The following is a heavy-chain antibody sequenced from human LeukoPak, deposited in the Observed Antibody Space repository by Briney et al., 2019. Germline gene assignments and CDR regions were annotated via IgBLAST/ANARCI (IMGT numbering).Heavy chain of an antibody. CDR3: AKDGDDFWSGYYLDY. CDR1: GFTFSTYG. V-gene: IGHV3-30*02. J-gene: IGHJ4*02. CDR2: IRFNGDST. D-gene: IGHD3-3*01. Sequence: GGSLRLSCAASGFTFSTYGMHWVRQAPGKGLEWVAFIRFNGDSTYYSDSVKGRFTISRDNSQNTLYLQMNSLRAEDTAVYYCAKDGDDFWSGYYLDYWGQGTLVTVSS.